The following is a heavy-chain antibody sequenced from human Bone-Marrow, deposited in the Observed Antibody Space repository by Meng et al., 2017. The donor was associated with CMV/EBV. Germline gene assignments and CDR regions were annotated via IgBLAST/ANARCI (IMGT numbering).Heavy chain of an antibody. D-gene: IGHD3-22*01. CDR3: ARDGDAYYDSSGYPDY. CDR2: IYYSGST. Sequence: SETLSLTCTVSGGSVSSGSYYWSWIRQPPGKGLEWIGYIYYSGSTNYNPSLKSRVTISVDTSKNQFSLKLSSVTAADTAVYYCARDGDAYYDSSGYPDYWGQGTLVTVSS. V-gene: IGHV4-61*01. J-gene: IGHJ4*02. CDR1: GGSVSSGSYY.